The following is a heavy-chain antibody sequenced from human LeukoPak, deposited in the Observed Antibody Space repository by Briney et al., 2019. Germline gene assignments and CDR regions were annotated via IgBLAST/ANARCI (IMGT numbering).Heavy chain of an antibody. J-gene: IGHJ4*02. CDR1: GFTFDDYT. V-gene: IGHV3-43*02. Sequence: GGSLRLSCAASGFTFDDYTMHWVRQGPGKSLEWVSLINENGDIAYYGDSVRGRFTVSRDNAKNSLYLQMNSLTTEDTALYYCAKARWEPNFDYWGQGTLVTVSS. CDR2: INENGDIA. D-gene: IGHD1-26*01. CDR3: AKARWEPNFDY.